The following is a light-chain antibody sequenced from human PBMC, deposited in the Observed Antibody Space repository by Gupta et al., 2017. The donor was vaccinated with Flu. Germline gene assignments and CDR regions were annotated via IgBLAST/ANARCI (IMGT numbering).Light chain of an antibody. CDR2: TTD. J-gene: IGLJ3*02. V-gene: IGLV8-61*01. CDR1: SGSVSTRYY. Sequence: QIVVTQEPSFPVSPGGTRTLTCGLGSGSVSTRYYPSWYQQMPGQDPRTLIYTTDTRSSGVPDRFSGSILGTKDALTITGAQADDESEDYCELSMGSGISGVFGGGTKLTGL. CDR3: ELSMGSGISGV.